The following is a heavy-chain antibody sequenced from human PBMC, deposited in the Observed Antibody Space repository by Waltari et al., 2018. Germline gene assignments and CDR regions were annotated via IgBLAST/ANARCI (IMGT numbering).Heavy chain of an antibody. CDR2: IPPILNIT. V-gene: IGHV1-69*04. Sequence: QVQLVQSGAEVKKPESSVKVSCQVSGGSFSTYAINWVRQAPGQGREWMGRIPPILNITQYSQKFQSRVTLTADTSTRVAYMELNSLTSEDTAVYFCSRGPQAAGNQLDPWGQGTLVTVSS. CDR1: GGSFSTYA. J-gene: IGHJ5*02. CDR3: SRGPQAAGNQLDP.